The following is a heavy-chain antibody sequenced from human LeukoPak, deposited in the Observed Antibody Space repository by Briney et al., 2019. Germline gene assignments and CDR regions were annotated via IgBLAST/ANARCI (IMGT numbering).Heavy chain of an antibody. V-gene: IGHV3-30*04. CDR1: GFTFSIYA. D-gene: IGHD1-7*01. CDR2: ISFDGITK. CDR3: ARVLAGTTDY. Sequence: GGSLRLSCSASGFTFSIYAMEWVRQAPGKGLEWVADISFDGITKYYADFVKGRFTISRDNSKNTLYLQMNSLTPEDTAVYYCARVLAGTTDYWGQGTLVTVSS. J-gene: IGHJ4*02.